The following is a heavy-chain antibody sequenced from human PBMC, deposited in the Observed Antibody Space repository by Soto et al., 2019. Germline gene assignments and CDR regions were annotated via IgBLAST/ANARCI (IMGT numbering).Heavy chain of an antibody. Sequence: QVQLQQWGAGLLKPSETLSLRCVVNSGSFSGYYWTWIRQTPGKGLEWIGEISHSGSTNYNPSLMSRVTMSADTSKKQFSLIRSSVTAADTALYFCARGYESSRRYLPLLDCWGQGTLVTVSS. D-gene: IGHD3-22*01. CDR3: ARGYESSRRYLPLLDC. V-gene: IGHV4-34*01. CDR1: SGSFSGYY. CDR2: ISHSGST. J-gene: IGHJ4*02.